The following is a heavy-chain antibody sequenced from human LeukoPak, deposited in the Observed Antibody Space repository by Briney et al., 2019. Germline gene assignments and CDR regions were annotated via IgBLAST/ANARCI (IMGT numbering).Heavy chain of an antibody. CDR2: IYYSGST. Sequence: SETLSLTCTVSGGSISSSSYYWGWIRQPPGKGLEWIGSIYYSGSTYYNPSLKSRVTISVDTSKNQFSLKLSSVTAADTAVYYCARGGRVGASYYFDYWGQGTLVTVSS. V-gene: IGHV4-39*01. CDR1: GGSISSSSYY. CDR3: ARGGRVGASYYFDY. J-gene: IGHJ4*02. D-gene: IGHD1-26*01.